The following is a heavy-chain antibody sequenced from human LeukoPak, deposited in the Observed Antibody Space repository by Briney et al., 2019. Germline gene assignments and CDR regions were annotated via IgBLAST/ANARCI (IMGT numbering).Heavy chain of an antibody. D-gene: IGHD1-26*01. J-gene: IGHJ4*02. CDR1: GGSISSSSYY. CDR2: IYSSGST. Sequence: PSETLSLTRTVSGGSISSSSYYWGWIRQPPGKGLEWIGSIYSSGSTYYNASLQSRVTISIETSKNQISLRLNSVTAADTAMYYCAKSGGYGLIDYWGQGTLVTVSS. CDR3: AKSGGYGLIDY. V-gene: IGHV4-39*01.